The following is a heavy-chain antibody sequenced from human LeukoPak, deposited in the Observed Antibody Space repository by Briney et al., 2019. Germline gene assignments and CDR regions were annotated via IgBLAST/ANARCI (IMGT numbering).Heavy chain of an antibody. J-gene: IGHJ3*02. V-gene: IGHV4-4*07. CDR2: IYSSGGT. CDR1: GGSISSYY. D-gene: IGHD3-22*01. CDR3: ARDRGDYYDSSGYYYSSSDAFDI. Sequence: SETLSLTCTVSGGSISSYYWSWIRQPAGKGLEWIGRIYSSGGTDYNPSLKSRVTISVDTSKNQFSLKLSSVTAADTAVYYCARDRGDYYDSSGYYYSSSDAFDIWGQGTMVTVSS.